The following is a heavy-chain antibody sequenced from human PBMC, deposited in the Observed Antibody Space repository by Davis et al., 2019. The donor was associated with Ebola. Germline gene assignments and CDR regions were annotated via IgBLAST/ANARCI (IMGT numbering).Heavy chain of an antibody. CDR2: ISSDGSNK. Sequence: GESLKISCTASGFILSSSGMHWVRQAPGKGLEWVAVISSDGSNKYYADSVKGRFTISRDNSKNTLYLQMDSLRAEDTAVYYCARERRYTSVLYYFDYWGQGTLVTVSS. CDR1: GFILSSSG. V-gene: IGHV3-30*03. J-gene: IGHJ4*02. CDR3: ARERRYTSVLYYFDY. D-gene: IGHD6-19*01.